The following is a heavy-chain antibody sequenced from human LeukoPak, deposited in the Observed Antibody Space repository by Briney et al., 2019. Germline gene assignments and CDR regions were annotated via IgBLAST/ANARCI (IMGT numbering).Heavy chain of an antibody. V-gene: IGHV3-53*01. J-gene: IGHJ4*02. Sequence: PGGSLRLSCAASGFIVSANYMNWFRQAPGKGLEWVSVIYSGGSPFYADSVKGRFTISRDNSKNTVYLQMNSLRVEDTAVYYCARGRQCDFWGQGTLVTVSS. CDR3: ARGRQCDF. CDR1: GFIVSANY. CDR2: IYSGGSP. D-gene: IGHD4-11*01.